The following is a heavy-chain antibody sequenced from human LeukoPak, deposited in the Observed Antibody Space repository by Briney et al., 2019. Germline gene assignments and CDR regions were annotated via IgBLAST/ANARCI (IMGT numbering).Heavy chain of an antibody. CDR2: IYHSGST. J-gene: IGHJ5*02. CDR1: GYSISSGYY. V-gene: IGHV4-38-2*02. CDR3: ASQQQLVLLDWFDP. D-gene: IGHD6-13*01. Sequence: SETLSLTCTVSGYSISSGYYWGWIRQPPGKGLEWIGSIYHSGSTDYNPSLKSRVTISVDTSKNQFSLKLRSVTAADTAVYYRASQQQLVLLDWFDPWGQGTLVTVSS.